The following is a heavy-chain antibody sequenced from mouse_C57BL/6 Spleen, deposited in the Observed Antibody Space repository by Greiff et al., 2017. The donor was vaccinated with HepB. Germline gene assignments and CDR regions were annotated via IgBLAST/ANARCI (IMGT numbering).Heavy chain of an antibody. Sequence: QVQLKESGAELVRPGASVTLSCKASGYTFTDYEMHWVKQTPVHGLEWIGAIDPETGGTAYNQKFKGKAILTADKSSSTAYMELRSLTSEDSAVYYCTQSSWVATKDYWGQGTTLTVSS. CDR2: IDPETGGT. V-gene: IGHV1-15*01. CDR1: GYTFTDYE. D-gene: IGHD1-1*02. J-gene: IGHJ2*01. CDR3: TQSSWVATKDY.